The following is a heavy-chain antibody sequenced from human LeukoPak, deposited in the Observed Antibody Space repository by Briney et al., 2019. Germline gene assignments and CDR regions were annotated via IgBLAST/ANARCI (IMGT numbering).Heavy chain of an antibody. CDR3: ARGGGYNIDY. CDR2: IYSGGST. D-gene: IGHD5-24*01. J-gene: IGHJ4*02. V-gene: IGHV3-53*01. Sequence: GGSLRLSCAASGLTVSSNYMSWVRQAPGKGLEWVSVIYSGGSTYYADSVKGRYTISRDNSKNTLYLQMNSLRAEDTAVYYCARGGGYNIDYWGQGTLVTVSS. CDR1: GLTVSSNY.